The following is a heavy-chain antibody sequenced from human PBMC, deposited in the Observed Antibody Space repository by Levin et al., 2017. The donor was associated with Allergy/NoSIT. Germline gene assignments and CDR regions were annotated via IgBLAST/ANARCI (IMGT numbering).Heavy chain of an antibody. CDR2: ISYDGTNK. Sequence: GGSLRLSCAASGFTFSSYAMHWVRQAPGKGLEWVAVISYDGTNKYYADSVKGRFTISRDNSKNTLYLQMNSLRAEDTAVYYCARDVIGRRGLRFDYWGQGTLVTVSS. D-gene: IGHD5-12*01. CDR1: GFTFSSYA. V-gene: IGHV3-30-3*01. J-gene: IGHJ4*02. CDR3: ARDVIGRRGLRFDY.